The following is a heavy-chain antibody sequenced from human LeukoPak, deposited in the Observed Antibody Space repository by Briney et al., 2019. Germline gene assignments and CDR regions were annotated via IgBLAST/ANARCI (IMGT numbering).Heavy chain of an antibody. Sequence: SETLSLTCAVYGGSFSGYYWSWSRQPPGKGLEWIGEINHSGSTNYNPSLKSRLTISVDTSKDQFSLKLSSVTAADTAVYYCARDNGWSENWFDPWGQGTLVTVSS. CDR3: ARDNGWSENWFDP. V-gene: IGHV4-34*01. CDR2: INHSGST. CDR1: GGSFSGYY. D-gene: IGHD6-19*01. J-gene: IGHJ5*02.